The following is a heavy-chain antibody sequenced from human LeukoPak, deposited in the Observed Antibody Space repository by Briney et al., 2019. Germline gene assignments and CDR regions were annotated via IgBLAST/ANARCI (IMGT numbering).Heavy chain of an antibody. CDR1: GDSVSSNSAA. CDR2: TYYRSKWYN. Sequence: SQTLSLTCAISGDSVSSNSAAWNWIRQSPSRGLEWLGRTYYRSKWYNDYVVSVKSRITINPDTSKNQFSLQLNSVTPEDTAVYYCARVGYSSVWTPFAMDVWGQGTTVTVSS. CDR3: ARVGYSSVWTPFAMDV. D-gene: IGHD6-19*01. J-gene: IGHJ6*02. V-gene: IGHV6-1*01.